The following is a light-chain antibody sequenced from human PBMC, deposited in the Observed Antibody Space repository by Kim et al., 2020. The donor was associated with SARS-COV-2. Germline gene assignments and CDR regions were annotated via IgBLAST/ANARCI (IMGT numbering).Light chain of an antibody. CDR3: CSYAGSYTFV. V-gene: IGLV1-47*01. CDR2: RNN. Sequence: ELTQPPSASGTPGQRVTISCSGSSSNIGINYVYWYQQLPGTAPKLLIYRNNQRPSGVPDRFSGSKSGTSASLAISGLRSEDEADYYCCSYAGSYTFVF. J-gene: IGLJ1*01. CDR1: SSNIGINY.